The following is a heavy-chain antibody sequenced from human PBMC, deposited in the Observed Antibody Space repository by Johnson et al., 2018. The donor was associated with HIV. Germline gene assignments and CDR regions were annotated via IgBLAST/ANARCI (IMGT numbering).Heavy chain of an antibody. CDR1: GVTFSDYY. Sequence: QVQLVESGGGLVKPGGSLRLSCAASGVTFSDYYMSWIRQAPGKGLEWISYISSGGSTKYYADSVKGRFTICRDNAKNSMYLQMNSLRAEDTAVYYCARGRPSGSHDAFDIWGQGTMVTVSS. CDR3: ARGRPSGSHDAFDI. V-gene: IGHV3-11*04. J-gene: IGHJ3*02. CDR2: ISSGGSTK. D-gene: IGHD3-22*01.